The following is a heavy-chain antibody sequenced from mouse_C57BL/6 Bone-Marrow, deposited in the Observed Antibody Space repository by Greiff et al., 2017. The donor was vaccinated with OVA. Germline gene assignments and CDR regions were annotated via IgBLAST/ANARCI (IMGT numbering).Heavy chain of an antibody. Sequence: EVKLVESGEGLVKPGGSLKLSCAASGFTFSSYAMSWVRQTPEKRLEWVAYISSGGDYIYYADTVKGRFTISRDNARNTLYLQMSSLKSEDTAMYYCTRVRYYYGSSPSFAYWGQGTLVTVSA. V-gene: IGHV5-9-1*02. CDR3: TRVRYYYGSSPSFAY. D-gene: IGHD1-1*01. J-gene: IGHJ3*01. CDR2: ISSGGDYI. CDR1: GFTFSSYA.